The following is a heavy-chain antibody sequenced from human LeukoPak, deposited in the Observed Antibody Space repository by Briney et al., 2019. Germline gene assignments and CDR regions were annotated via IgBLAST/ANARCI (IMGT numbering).Heavy chain of an antibody. V-gene: IGHV3-23*01. CDR3: ARTANFAAGYYIDY. CDR1: GITLSNYG. Sequence: GGSLRLSCAVSGITLSNYGMSWVRQAPGKGLEWVAGISDSGGRTNYADSVKGRFTISRDNAKNSLYLQMNSLRAEDAAVYYCARTANFAAGYYIDYWGQGTLVTVSS. D-gene: IGHD6-13*01. CDR2: ISDSGGRT. J-gene: IGHJ4*02.